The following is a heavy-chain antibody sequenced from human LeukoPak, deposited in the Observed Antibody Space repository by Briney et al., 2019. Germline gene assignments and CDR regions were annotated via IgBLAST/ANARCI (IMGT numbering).Heavy chain of an antibody. CDR1: GFTFSSYS. CDR2: ISSSSSTI. V-gene: IGHV3-48*01. D-gene: IGHD2-2*01. CDR3: ARAAVYCSSSTCRTNFDS. J-gene: IGHJ4*02. Sequence: GGSLRLSCAASGFTFSSYSMNWVRQAPGKGLEWVSYISSSSSTIYYADSVKGRFTISRDNAKNSLYLQMNSLRVEDTAVYYCARAAVYCSSSTCRTNFDSWGQGTLVTVSS.